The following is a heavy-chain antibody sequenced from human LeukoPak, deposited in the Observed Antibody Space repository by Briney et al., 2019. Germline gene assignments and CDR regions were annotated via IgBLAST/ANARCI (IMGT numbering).Heavy chain of an antibody. D-gene: IGHD3-3*01. Sequence: SETLSLTCTVSGGSIRSYYSSWIRQPAGKGLEWIGRIYTSGSTNYNPSLKSRVTMSVDTSKNQFSLKLSSVTAADTAVYYCARVGVVIGGYYYMDVWGKGTTVTVSS. CDR1: GGSIRSYY. J-gene: IGHJ6*03. V-gene: IGHV4-4*07. CDR2: IYTSGST. CDR3: ARVGVVIGGYYYMDV.